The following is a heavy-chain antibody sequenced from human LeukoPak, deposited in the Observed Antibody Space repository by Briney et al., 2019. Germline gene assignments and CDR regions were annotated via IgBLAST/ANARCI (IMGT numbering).Heavy chain of an antibody. V-gene: IGHV3-23*01. CDR3: KKDQDFRLGSMAF. CDR1: GFRFRTYA. CDR2: ITDVGDRA. Sequence: PGGSLRLSCGTSGFRFRTYAMTWVRQAPGKGLEWVSTITDVGDRALYIDSVRGRFTIFRDDSKNTLYLQMNSLRAEDTAVYYCKKDQDFRLGSMAFWGQETLVTVSS. D-gene: IGHD7-27*01. J-gene: IGHJ4*02.